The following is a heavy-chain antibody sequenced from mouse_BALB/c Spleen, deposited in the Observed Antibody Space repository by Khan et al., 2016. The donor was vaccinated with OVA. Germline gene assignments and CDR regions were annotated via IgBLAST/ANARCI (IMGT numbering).Heavy chain of an antibody. V-gene: IGHV5-4*02. D-gene: IGHD1-1*02. CDR1: GFSFRDYY. CDR3: ARAGYGGFAY. Sequence: EVELVESGGGLVKPGGSLKLSCAASGFSFRDYYMYWIRQTPEERLEWVATISDGGGSTYYPDSVKGRFTISRDNAENNLYLQMSSLKSEDTAKDYCARAGYGGFAYWGQGTLVTVSA. CDR2: ISDGGGST. J-gene: IGHJ3*01.